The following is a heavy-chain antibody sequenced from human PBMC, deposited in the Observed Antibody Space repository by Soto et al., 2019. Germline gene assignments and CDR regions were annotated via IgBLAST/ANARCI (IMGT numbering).Heavy chain of an antibody. V-gene: IGHV1-8*01. CDR2: MNPNSGNT. J-gene: IGHJ6*02. CDR1: GYTFTSYD. Sequence: QVQLVQSGAEVKKPGDSVKVCCKASGYTFTSYDINWVRQATGQGLEWMGWMNPNSGNTGYAQKFQGRVTMTSNTFISTAYMELSSLRSEDTAVYYCARWPDGYYYYGMDVWGQGTTVTVSS. CDR3: ARWPDGYYYYGMDV.